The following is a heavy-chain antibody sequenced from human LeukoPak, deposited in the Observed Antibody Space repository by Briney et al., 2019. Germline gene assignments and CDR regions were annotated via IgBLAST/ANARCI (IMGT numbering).Heavy chain of an antibody. Sequence: AGGSLRLSCEASGFTFSHFGMHWVRQAPGKGLEWVAVIWSDATNQYYADSVKGRFTISRDNFKRTVSLEMNRLRAEDTAVYYCAKDAQRGFDHSNSLEHLGQGSLVIVSS. CDR1: GFTFSHFG. CDR2: IWSDATNQ. J-gene: IGHJ5*02. CDR3: AKDAQRGFDHSNSLEH. V-gene: IGHV3-33*06. D-gene: IGHD4-11*01.